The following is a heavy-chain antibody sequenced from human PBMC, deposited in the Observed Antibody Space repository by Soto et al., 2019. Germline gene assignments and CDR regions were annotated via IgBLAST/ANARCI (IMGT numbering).Heavy chain of an antibody. Sequence: SVKVSCKASGGTFSSYTISWVRQAPGQGLEWMGRIIPILGIANYAQKFQGRVTITADKSTSTAYMELSSLRSEDTAVYYCATEKIAVAGIGAFEIWGQGTMVSVSS. J-gene: IGHJ3*02. CDR3: ATEKIAVAGIGAFEI. CDR2: IIPILGIA. V-gene: IGHV1-69*02. D-gene: IGHD6-19*01. CDR1: GGTFSSYT.